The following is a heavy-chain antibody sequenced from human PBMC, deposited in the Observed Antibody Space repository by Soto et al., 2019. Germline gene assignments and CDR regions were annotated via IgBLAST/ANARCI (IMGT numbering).Heavy chain of an antibody. D-gene: IGHD3-3*01. Sequence: PGGSLRLSCAPSGFTFSNYAMHWVRQAPGKGLEWVAVISYDGSNKYYADSVKGRFTISRDNSKSTLYLQMNSLRAEDTAVYYCARDKRDLRFLEWSYYFDYWGQGTLVTVSS. CDR3: ARDKRDLRFLEWSYYFDY. V-gene: IGHV3-30-3*01. CDR2: ISYDGSNK. J-gene: IGHJ4*02. CDR1: GFTFSNYA.